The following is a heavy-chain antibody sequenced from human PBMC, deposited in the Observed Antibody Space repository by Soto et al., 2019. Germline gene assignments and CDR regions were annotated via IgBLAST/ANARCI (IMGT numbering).Heavy chain of an antibody. CDR1: GLTLTSQA. Sequence: EVQLLESGGGLVQPGGSLRLSCATSGLTLTSQAMGWVRQAPGKGLEWVSSITAGGGTDYADSVRGRFTISRDNSKNTLYLQMSSLRAEETAIYYCAKATGLLDPFDYWGQGILVTVSS. V-gene: IGHV3-23*01. CDR2: ITAGGGT. CDR3: AKATGLLDPFDY. J-gene: IGHJ4*02. D-gene: IGHD3-3*01.